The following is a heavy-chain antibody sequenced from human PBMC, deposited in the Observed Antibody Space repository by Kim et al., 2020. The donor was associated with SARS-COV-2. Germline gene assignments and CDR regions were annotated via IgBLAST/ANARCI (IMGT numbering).Heavy chain of an antibody. D-gene: IGHD6-19*01. V-gene: IGHV3-74*01. CDR2: IDTNGHIT. J-gene: IGHJ4*02. Sequence: GGSLRLSCVASGFTINRHWMHWVRQVPGKGPVWVSSIDTNGHITDYADSVKGRFTISRDNAKNTLGLQINSLRAEDTAVYFCARGSSTVSGSSPLWDWGQGTLVTVSS. CDR1: GFTINRHW. CDR3: ARGSSTVSGSSPLWD.